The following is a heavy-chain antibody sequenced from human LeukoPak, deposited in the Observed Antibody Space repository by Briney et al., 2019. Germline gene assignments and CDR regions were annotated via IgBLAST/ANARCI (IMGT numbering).Heavy chain of an antibody. CDR3: ARLLLWFGELSYYYYMDV. J-gene: IGHJ6*03. Sequence: ASVKVSCKAPGYTFTGYYMHWVRQAPGQGLEWMGWISAYNGNTNYAQKLQGRVTMTTDTSTSTAYMELRSLRSDDTAVYYCARLLLWFGELSYYYYMDVWGKGTTVTVSS. V-gene: IGHV1-18*04. CDR1: GYTFTGYY. CDR2: ISAYNGNT. D-gene: IGHD3-10*01.